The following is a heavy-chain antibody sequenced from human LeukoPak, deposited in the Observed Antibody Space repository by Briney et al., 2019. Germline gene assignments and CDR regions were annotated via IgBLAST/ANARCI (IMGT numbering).Heavy chain of an antibody. D-gene: IGHD1-26*01. Sequence: GGSLRLSCAASGFTFSGYGMHWVRQAPGKGLEWVAVIAYDGRNKYYADSVKGRFTISRDNSKNTLYMQMNSLRADDTAVYYCVKDSPPRYSGSPPAYWSQGTLVTVSS. V-gene: IGHV3-33*05. J-gene: IGHJ4*02. CDR1: GFTFSGYG. CDR2: IAYDGRNK. CDR3: VKDSPPRYSGSPPAY.